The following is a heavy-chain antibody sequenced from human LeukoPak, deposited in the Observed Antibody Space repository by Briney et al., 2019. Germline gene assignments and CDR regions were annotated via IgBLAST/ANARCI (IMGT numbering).Heavy chain of an antibody. Sequence: GASVKVSCKASGYTFTSYGISWVRQAPGQGLEWMGGIIPIFGTANYAQKFQGRVTITADKSTSTAYMELSSLRSEDTAVYYCASKGSGGYYYMDVWGKGTTVTISS. CDR2: IIPIFGTA. D-gene: IGHD3-10*01. CDR3: ASKGSGGYYYMDV. V-gene: IGHV1-69*06. CDR1: GYTFTSYG. J-gene: IGHJ6*03.